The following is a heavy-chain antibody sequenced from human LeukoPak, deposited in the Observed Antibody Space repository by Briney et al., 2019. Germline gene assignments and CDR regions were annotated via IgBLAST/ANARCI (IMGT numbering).Heavy chain of an antibody. CDR2: IYHSGST. D-gene: IGHD5-24*01. J-gene: IGHJ5*02. CDR1: GGSISSSNW. Sequence: SGTLSLTCAVSGGSISSSNWWSWVRQPPGKGLEWIGEIYHSGSTNYNPSLKSRVTISVDKSKNQFSLKLSSVTAADTAVYYCARRPVEMAAIREDNWLDPWGQGTLVTVSS. CDR3: ARRPVEMAAIREDNWLDP. V-gene: IGHV4-4*02.